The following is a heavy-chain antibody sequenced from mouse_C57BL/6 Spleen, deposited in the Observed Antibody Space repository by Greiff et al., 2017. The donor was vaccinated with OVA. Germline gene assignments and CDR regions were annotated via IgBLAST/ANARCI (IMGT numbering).Heavy chain of an antibody. D-gene: IGHD1-1*01. V-gene: IGHV5-6*01. J-gene: IGHJ2*01. CDR1: GFTFSSYG. CDR2: ISSGGSYT. CDR3: ARQIITTVVGDYFDY. Sequence: EVKLMESGGDLVKPGGSLKLSCAASGFTFSSYGMSWVRQTPDKRLEWVATISSGGSYTYYPDSVKGRFTISRDNAKNTLYLQMSSLKSEDTAMYYCARQIITTVVGDYFDYWGQGTTLTVSS.